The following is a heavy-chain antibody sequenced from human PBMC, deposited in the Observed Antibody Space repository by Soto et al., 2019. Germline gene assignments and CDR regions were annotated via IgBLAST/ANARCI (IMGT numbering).Heavy chain of an antibody. V-gene: IGHV4-30-2*01. CDR2: IYHSGST. D-gene: IGHD3-22*01. Sequence: QLQLQESGSGLVKPPQTLSLTCAVSGGSISSGGYSWSWIRQPPGKGLEWIGYIYHSGSTYYNPSLKSRVTISVDRSKNQFSLKLSSVTAADTAVYYCASNLYYDSSGYYRSDAFDIWGQGTMVTVSS. J-gene: IGHJ3*02. CDR1: GGSISSGGYS. CDR3: ASNLYYDSSGYYRSDAFDI.